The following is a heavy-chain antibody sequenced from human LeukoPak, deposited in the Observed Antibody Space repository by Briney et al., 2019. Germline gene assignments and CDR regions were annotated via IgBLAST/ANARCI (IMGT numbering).Heavy chain of an antibody. CDR3: ARYCSGGSCTSYYYYGMDV. J-gene: IGHJ6*02. V-gene: IGHV3-21*01. CDR1: GFTFSSYT. CDR2: ISSSTSYI. Sequence: PGGSLRLSCAASGFTFSSYTMNWVRQAPGKGLEWVSSISSSTSYIYYADSVKGRLTISRDNAKNSPYLQMNSLRAEDTAVYYCARYCSGGSCTSYYYYGMDVWGQGTTVTVSS. D-gene: IGHD2-15*01.